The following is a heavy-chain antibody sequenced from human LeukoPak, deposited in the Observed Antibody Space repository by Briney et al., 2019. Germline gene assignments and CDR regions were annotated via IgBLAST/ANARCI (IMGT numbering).Heavy chain of an antibody. CDR1: GYTFTSYG. CDR3: ARDQGYCSGGSCYLVMGSHKQYWYFDL. Sequence: ASVKVSCKASGYTFTSYGISWVRQAPGQGLEWMGWISAYNGNTNYAQKLQGRVTMTTDTSTSTAYMELRSLRSDDTAVYYCARDQGYCSGGSCYLVMGSHKQYWYFDLWGRGTLVTVSS. D-gene: IGHD2-15*01. CDR2: ISAYNGNT. J-gene: IGHJ2*01. V-gene: IGHV1-18*01.